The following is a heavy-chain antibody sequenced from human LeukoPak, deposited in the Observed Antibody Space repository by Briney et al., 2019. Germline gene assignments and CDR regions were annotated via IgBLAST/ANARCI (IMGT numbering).Heavy chain of an antibody. CDR2: VNPNSGDT. CDR1: GYTFTNYY. CDR3: ARDRRYLRYFDWCLDY. D-gene: IGHD3-9*01. J-gene: IGHJ4*02. Sequence: ASVKVSCKASGYTFTNYYMHWVRQAPGQGLEWMGWVNPNSGDTNYAQKFQGRVTMTRDTSISTAYLDLSSLKSDDTAVYYCARDRRYLRYFDWCLDYWGQGTLVIVSS. V-gene: IGHV1-2*02.